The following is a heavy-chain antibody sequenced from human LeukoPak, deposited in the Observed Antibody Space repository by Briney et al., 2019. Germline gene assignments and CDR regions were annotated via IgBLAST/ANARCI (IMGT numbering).Heavy chain of an antibody. V-gene: IGHV3-23*01. J-gene: IGHJ4*02. CDR1: GFTFSSYA. CDR3: AKDYSSDPFYFDY. Sequence: GGSLRLSCAASGFTFSSYAMSWVRQAPGKGLEGVSAISGRGGSTYYADSVKGRFTISRDNSKNTLYLQMNSLRAEDTAVYYCAKDYSSDPFYFDYWGQGTLVTVSS. D-gene: IGHD5-18*01. CDR2: ISGRGGST.